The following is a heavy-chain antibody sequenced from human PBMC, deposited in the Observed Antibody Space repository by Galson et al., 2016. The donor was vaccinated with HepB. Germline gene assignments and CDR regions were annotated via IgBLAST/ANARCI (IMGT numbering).Heavy chain of an antibody. CDR3: AIDPTRPWANDASDI. D-gene: IGHD7-27*01. Sequence: SETLSLTCAVSGYSISNGYCWGWIRQPPGKGLEWIGNICHSGSTYFNPSLNSRVTISVDTSKNQFSLKRTSVTAADTAVYYCAIDPTRPWANDASDIWGQGTMVTVSS. CDR1: GYSISNGYC. J-gene: IGHJ3*02. V-gene: IGHV4-38-2*02. CDR2: ICHSGST.